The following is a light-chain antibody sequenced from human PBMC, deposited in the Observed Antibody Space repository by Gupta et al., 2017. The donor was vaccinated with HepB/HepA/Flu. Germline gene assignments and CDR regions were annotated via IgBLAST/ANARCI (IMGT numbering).Light chain of an antibody. V-gene: IGLV1-40*01. Sequence: QSVLTQPPSVSGAPGQRVTISCPGSSSNIGAGHDVHWYQQLPGTAPKLLIFRANYRPSGVPDRFSGSKSGTSASLTITGLQAEDEADYYCQSYDGNVVVFGGGTKLSVL. J-gene: IGLJ2*01. CDR1: SSNIGAGHD. CDR2: RAN. CDR3: QSYDGNVVV.